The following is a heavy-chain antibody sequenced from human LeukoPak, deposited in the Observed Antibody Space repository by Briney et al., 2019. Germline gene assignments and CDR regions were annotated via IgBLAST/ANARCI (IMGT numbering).Heavy chain of an antibody. CDR2: INPNSGGT. V-gene: IGHV1-2*02. CDR1: GYTFTGYY. Sequence: ASVKVSCKASGYTFTGYYMHWVRQAPGQGLEWMGWINPNSGGTNYAQKFQGRVTMTRDTSISTAYMELSRLRSDDTAVYYCARDFKIGIPWGYYYYYMDVWGKGTTVTVSS. J-gene: IGHJ6*03. D-gene: IGHD7-27*01. CDR3: ARDFKIGIPWGYYYYYMDV.